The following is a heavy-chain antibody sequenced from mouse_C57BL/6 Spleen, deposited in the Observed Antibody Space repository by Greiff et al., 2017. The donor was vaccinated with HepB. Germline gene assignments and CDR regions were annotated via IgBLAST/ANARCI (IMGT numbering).Heavy chain of an antibody. CDR2: IDPENGDT. Sequence: VQLQQSGAELVRPGASVKLSCTASGFNIKDDYMHWVKQRPEQGLEWIGWIDPENGDTEYASKFQGKATITAYTSSNTAYLQLSSLTSEDTAVYYCTRGNFDYWGQGTTLTVSS. CDR1: GFNIKDDY. V-gene: IGHV14-4*01. J-gene: IGHJ2*01. CDR3: TRGNFDY.